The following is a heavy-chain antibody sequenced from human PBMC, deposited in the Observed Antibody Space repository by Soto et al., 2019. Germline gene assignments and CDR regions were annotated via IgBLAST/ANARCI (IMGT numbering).Heavy chain of an antibody. Sequence: EVQLLESGGGLVQPGGSLRLSCAASGFTFSSYAMSWVRQAPGKGLEYVSSISASGDGTYVADSVKGRFTISRDNSKNTLYLQMNSLRVEDTAVYYCARTTVTKSRDYWGQGTLVTVSS. V-gene: IGHV3-23*01. CDR3: ARTTVTKSRDY. D-gene: IGHD4-17*01. CDR1: GFTFSSYA. J-gene: IGHJ4*02. CDR2: ISASGDGT.